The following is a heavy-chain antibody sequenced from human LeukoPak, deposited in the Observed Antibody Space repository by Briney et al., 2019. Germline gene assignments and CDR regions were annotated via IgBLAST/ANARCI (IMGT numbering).Heavy chain of an antibody. V-gene: IGHV1-69*05. D-gene: IGHD6-19*01. J-gene: IGHJ4*02. Sequence: SVKVSCKASGGTFSSYAISWVRQAPGQGLEWMGRIIPIFGTANYSQKFHGRVTITTDESTSTAYMELSSLRSEDTAVYYCAREAVAGTTDYWGEGTLVTVSS. CDR2: IIPIFGTA. CDR1: GGTFSSYA. CDR3: AREAVAGTTDY.